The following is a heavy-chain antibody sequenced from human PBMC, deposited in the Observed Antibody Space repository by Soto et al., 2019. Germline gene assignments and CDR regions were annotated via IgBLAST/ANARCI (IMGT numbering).Heavy chain of an antibody. CDR3: ARGATMVRGVRPNYYYYYMDV. Sequence: SETLSLTCAVCGGSFSGYYWSWIRQPPGKGLEWIGEINHSGSTNYNPSLKSRVTISVDTSKNQFSLKLSSVTAADTAVYYCARGATMVRGVRPNYYYYYMDVWGKGTTVTVSS. V-gene: IGHV4-34*01. D-gene: IGHD3-10*01. CDR1: GGSFSGYY. CDR2: INHSGST. J-gene: IGHJ6*03.